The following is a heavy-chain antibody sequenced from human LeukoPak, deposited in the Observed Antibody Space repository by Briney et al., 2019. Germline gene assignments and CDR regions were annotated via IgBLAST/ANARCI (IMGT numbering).Heavy chain of an antibody. CDR1: GFTFSSYA. CDR2: ISGSAYTT. D-gene: IGHD2-21*02. V-gene: IGHV3-23*01. J-gene: IGHJ3*01. CDR3: ARGGRDHGFDV. Sequence: PGGSLRLSCAASGFTFSSYAMSWVRLAPGKGLEWVSVISGSAYTTHYADSVKGRFTISRDNSKNTLYLQMNSLRAEDTAVYYCARGGRDHGFDVWGQGTMVTGSS.